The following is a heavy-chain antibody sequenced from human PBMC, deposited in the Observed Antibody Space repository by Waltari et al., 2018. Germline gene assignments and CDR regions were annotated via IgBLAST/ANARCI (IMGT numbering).Heavy chain of an antibody. Sequence: QVQLVQSGAEVKKPGASVQVSCKASGYTFTSYDINWVRQATVQGLDGMRRRDANSGNTGNAQEFKGKVTITRQTSRSTAYKELSSVSAEDTAVYYCSGAGCWGSDYWGQGTLVTVSS. CDR2: RDANSGNT. CDR1: GYTFTSYD. CDR3: SGAGCWGSDY. J-gene: IGHJ4*02. D-gene: IGHD7-27*01. V-gene: IGHV1-8*03.